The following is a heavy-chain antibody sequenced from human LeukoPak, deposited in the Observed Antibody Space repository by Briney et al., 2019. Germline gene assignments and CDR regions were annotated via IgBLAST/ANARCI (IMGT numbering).Heavy chain of an antibody. J-gene: IGHJ6*03. CDR3: ARGHSSSWCYYYYYMDV. Sequence: GGSLRLSCAASGFTFSSYGMHWVRQAPGKGLEWVAVIWYDGSNKYYADSVKGRFTISRDNSKNTLYLQMNSLRAEDTAVYYCARGHSSSWCYYYYYMDVWGKGTTVTVSS. D-gene: IGHD6-13*01. V-gene: IGHV3-33*01. CDR1: GFTFSSYG. CDR2: IWYDGSNK.